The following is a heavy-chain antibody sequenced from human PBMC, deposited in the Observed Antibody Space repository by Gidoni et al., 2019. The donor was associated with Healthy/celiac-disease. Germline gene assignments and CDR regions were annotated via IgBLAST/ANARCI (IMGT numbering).Heavy chain of an antibody. CDR1: GYTFTSYG. V-gene: IGHV1-18*01. J-gene: IGHJ3*02. CDR2: ISAYNGNT. Sequence: QVQLVQSGAEVKKPGASVKVSCKASGYTFTSYGLSWVRQAPGQGLEWMGWISAYNGNTNYAQKLQGRVTMTTDTSTSTAYMELRSLRSDDTAVYYCARLTYYYDSSGYGKDAFDIWGQGTMVTVSS. D-gene: IGHD3-22*01. CDR3: ARLTYYYDSSGYGKDAFDI.